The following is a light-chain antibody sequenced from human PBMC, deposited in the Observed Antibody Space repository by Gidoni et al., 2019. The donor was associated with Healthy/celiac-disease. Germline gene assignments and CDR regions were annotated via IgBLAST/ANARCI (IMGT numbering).Light chain of an antibody. CDR3: QSYDSSNLWV. CDR1: SGTIASNY. V-gene: IGLV6-57*02. CDR2: EDN. Sequence: NFILPQPPSVSQSPGKPVTISCTGSSGTIASNYVQWYQQRPGSAPTTVIYEDNQRPSGVPDRFSGSIDSSSNAASLTISGLKTEDEADYYCQSYDSSNLWVFGGGTKLTVL. J-gene: IGLJ3*02.